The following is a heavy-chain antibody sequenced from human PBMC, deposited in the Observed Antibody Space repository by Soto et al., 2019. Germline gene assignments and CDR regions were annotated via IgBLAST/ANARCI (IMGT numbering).Heavy chain of an antibody. CDR3: ARVSRVSVPAAKGRKGNWFDP. D-gene: IGHD2-2*01. V-gene: IGHV1-8*01. CDR1: GYTFTSYD. J-gene: IGHJ5*02. Sequence: GASVKVSCKASGYTFTSYDINWVRQATGQGLEWMGWMNPNSGNTGYAQKFQGRVTMTRNTSISTAYMELSSLRSEDTAVYYCARVSRVSVPAAKGRKGNWFDPWGQGTLVTV. CDR2: MNPNSGNT.